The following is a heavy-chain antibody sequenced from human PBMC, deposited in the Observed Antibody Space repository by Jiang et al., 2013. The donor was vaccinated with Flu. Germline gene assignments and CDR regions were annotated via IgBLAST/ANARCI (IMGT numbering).Heavy chain of an antibody. Sequence: KPTQTLTLTCTFSGFSLTTRPVGVGWIRQPPGKALEWLAVIYWDDDKRYSPSLKSRLTITKDTSKNQVVLTMTNMDPVDTGTYYCVHRQDLNGYWGVGTFDIWGQGTMVTVSS. D-gene: IGHD3-9*01. CDR1: GFSLTTRPVG. J-gene: IGHJ3*02. CDR2: IYWDDDK. CDR3: VHRQDLNGYWGVGTFDI. V-gene: IGHV2-5*02.